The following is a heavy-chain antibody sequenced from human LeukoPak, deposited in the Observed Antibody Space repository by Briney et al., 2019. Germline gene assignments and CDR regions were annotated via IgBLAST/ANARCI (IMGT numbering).Heavy chain of an antibody. Sequence: SQTLSLTCAISGDSVSSNSAAWNWIRQSPSRGLEWLGRTYYRSKWYNDYAVSVKSRITINPDTSKNQFSLQLNSVTPEDTAVYYCARGAFFFTMVRGRHDAFDIWGQGTMVTVSS. J-gene: IGHJ3*02. D-gene: IGHD3-10*01. CDR3: ARGAFFFTMVRGRHDAFDI. CDR2: TYYRSKWYN. V-gene: IGHV6-1*01. CDR1: GDSVSSNSAA.